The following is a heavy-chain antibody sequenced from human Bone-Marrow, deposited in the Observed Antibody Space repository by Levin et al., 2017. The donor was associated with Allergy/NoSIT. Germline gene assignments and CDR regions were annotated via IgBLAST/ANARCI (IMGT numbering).Heavy chain of an antibody. D-gene: IGHD6-13*01. CDR3: ATHRFGSGWYIYHF. V-gene: IGHV3-53*01. J-gene: IGHJ4*02. Sequence: GGSLRLSCAASGLTISDNYMSWVRQAPGKGLQWVSLIYSGGSTYYADSVKGRFTISRDTSMNTLYLQMDNLRVDDTAVYYCATHRFGSGWYIYHFWGQGTLVTVSS. CDR2: IYSGGST. CDR1: GLTISDNY.